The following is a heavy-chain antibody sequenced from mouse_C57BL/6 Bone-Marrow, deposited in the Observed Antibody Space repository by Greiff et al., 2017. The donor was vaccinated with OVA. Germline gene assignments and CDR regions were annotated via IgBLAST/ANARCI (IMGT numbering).Heavy chain of an antibody. V-gene: IGHV1-63*01. D-gene: IGHD2-4*01. CDR1: GYTFTNYW. J-gene: IGHJ3*01. CDR2: IYPGGGYT. CDR3: ASYDYDGAWFAY. Sequence: VMLVESGAELVRPGTSVKMSCKASGYTFTNYWIGWAKQRPGHGLEWIGDIYPGGGYTNYNEKFKGKATLTADKSSSTAYMQFSSLTSEDSAIYYCASYDYDGAWFAYWGQGTLVTVSA.